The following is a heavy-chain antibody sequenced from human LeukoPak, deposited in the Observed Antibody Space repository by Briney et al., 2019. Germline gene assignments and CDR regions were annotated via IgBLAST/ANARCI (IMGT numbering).Heavy chain of an antibody. CDR1: GYTFTSNY. J-gene: IGHJ4*02. CDR3: ARAQEGSDY. Sequence: ASVKVSCKASGYTFTSNYIHWVRQAPGQGLEWMGMIYPRDGSTSYAQKFQGRVTVTRDTSTSTVHMELSGLRSEDTAVYYCARAQEGSDYWGQGTLVKVSS. V-gene: IGHV1-46*01. CDR2: IYPRDGST.